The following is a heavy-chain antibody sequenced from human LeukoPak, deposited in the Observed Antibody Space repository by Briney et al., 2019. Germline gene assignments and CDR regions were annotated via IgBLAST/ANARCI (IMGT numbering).Heavy chain of an antibody. D-gene: IGHD3-22*01. Sequence: NPSETLSLTCTVSGGSISSNSYYWGWVRQPPGKGLEGIGSIYNSGSTYYNPSLKSRVTISVDTSKNQFSLKLSSVTAADTAVYYCARDLHYYDSSGIDAFDIWGQGTMVTVSS. CDR3: ARDLHYYDSSGIDAFDI. CDR2: IYNSGST. CDR1: GGSISSNSYY. V-gene: IGHV4-39*07. J-gene: IGHJ3*02.